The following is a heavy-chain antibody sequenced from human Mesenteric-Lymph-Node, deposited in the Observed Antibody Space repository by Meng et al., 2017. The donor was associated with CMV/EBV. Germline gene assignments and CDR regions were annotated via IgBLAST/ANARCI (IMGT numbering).Heavy chain of an antibody. CDR1: GYSISSGYY. Sequence: SETLSLTCTVSGYSISSGYYWGWIRQPPGKGLEWIGSIYHSGSTYFNPSLKSRVTISVDTSKNQFSLKLSSVTAADTAVYYCARAGYCSSTSCYKGNLYYYYYGMDVWGQGTTVTVSS. D-gene: IGHD2-2*01. V-gene: IGHV4-38-2*02. CDR2: IYHSGST. CDR3: ARAGYCSSTSCYKGNLYYYYYGMDV. J-gene: IGHJ6*02.